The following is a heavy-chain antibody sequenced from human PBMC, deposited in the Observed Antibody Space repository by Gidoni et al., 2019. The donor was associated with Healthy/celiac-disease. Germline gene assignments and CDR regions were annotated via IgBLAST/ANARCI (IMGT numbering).Heavy chain of an antibody. Sequence: QLQLQESGPGLVKPSETLSLTCTVSGGSISSSSYYWGWIRQPPGKGLEWIGSIYYSGSTYYNPSLKSRVTISVDTSKNQFSLKLSSVTAADTAVYYCARKTYYYDSSGYYCFDYWGQGTLVTVSS. J-gene: IGHJ4*02. V-gene: IGHV4-39*01. CDR3: ARKTYYYDSSGYYCFDY. CDR2: IYYSGST. D-gene: IGHD3-22*01. CDR1: GGSISSSSYY.